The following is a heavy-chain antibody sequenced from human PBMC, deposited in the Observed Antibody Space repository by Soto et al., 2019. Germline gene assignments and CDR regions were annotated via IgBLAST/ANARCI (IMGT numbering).Heavy chain of an antibody. Sequence: EVQLVESGGGSVQPGGSLRLSCVASGITFTNYWMHWVRQVPGKGLVWVARVASDGRGTSYADFVKGRFTISRDNAKNTLYLQMHSLRVEDTAMYYCGTVFEHWGQGIPVTVSS. CDR3: GTVFEH. V-gene: IGHV3-74*01. CDR1: GITFTNYW. J-gene: IGHJ4*02. CDR2: VASDGRGT.